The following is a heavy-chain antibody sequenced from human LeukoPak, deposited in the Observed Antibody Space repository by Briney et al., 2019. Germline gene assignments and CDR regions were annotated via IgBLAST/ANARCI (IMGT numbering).Heavy chain of an antibody. D-gene: IGHD3-22*01. V-gene: IGHV3-21*01. Sequence: GGSLRLSCAASGFTFSSYAMSWVRQAPGKGLEWVSSISSSSSYIYYADSVKGRFTISRDNAKNSLYLQMNSLRAEDTAVYYCARGVYYYDSSGYFGIYYWGQGTLVTVSS. CDR2: ISSSSSYI. J-gene: IGHJ4*02. CDR3: ARGVYYYDSSGYFGIYY. CDR1: GFTFSSYA.